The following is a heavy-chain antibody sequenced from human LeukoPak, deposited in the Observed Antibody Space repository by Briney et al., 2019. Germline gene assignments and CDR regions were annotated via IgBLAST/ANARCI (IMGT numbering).Heavy chain of an antibody. Sequence: GASVKVSCKASGYMFNLYGISWVRQAPGQGLEWMAWTSVNNGDTKYGQKFQGRVTMTTHTSTSTAYMELRSLRSDDTAVYYCAREGEGYYYYMDVWGKGTTVTVSS. D-gene: IGHD2-21*01. CDR1: GYMFNLYG. J-gene: IGHJ6*03. CDR2: TSVNNGDT. V-gene: IGHV1-18*01. CDR3: AREGEGYYYYMDV.